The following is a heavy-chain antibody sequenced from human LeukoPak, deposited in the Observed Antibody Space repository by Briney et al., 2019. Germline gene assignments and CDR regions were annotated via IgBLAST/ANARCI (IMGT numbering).Heavy chain of an antibody. D-gene: IGHD1-1*01. CDR2: ISYDGSNK. V-gene: IGHV3-30*18. CDR3: AKSANPNWKLFRDAFDI. Sequence: PGGSLRLSCAASGITFSSYGMHWVRQAPGKGLEWVAVISYDGSNKYYADSVKGRFTISRDNSKNTLYLQMNSLRAEDTAVYYCAKSANPNWKLFRDAFDIWGQGTMVTVSS. CDR1: GITFSSYG. J-gene: IGHJ3*02.